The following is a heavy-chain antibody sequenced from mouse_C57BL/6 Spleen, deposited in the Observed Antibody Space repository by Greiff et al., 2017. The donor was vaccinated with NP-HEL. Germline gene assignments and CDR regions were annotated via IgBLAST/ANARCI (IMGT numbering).Heavy chain of an antibody. J-gene: IGHJ4*01. CDR2: INYDGSST. Sequence: EVKLMESEGGLVQPGSSMKLSCTASGFTFSDYYMAWVRQVPEKGLEWVANINYDGSSTYYLDSLKSRFIISRDNAKNILYLQMSSLKSEDTATYYCARGEYSNYAMDYWGQGTSVTVSS. CDR3: ARGEYSNYAMDY. D-gene: IGHD2-5*01. CDR1: GFTFSDYY. V-gene: IGHV5-16*01.